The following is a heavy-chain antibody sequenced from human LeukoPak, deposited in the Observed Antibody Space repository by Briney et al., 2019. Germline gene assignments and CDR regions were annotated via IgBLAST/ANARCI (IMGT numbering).Heavy chain of an antibody. Sequence: PGRSLRLSCAASGFTLSSYGMHWVRQAPGKGLEWVAVISYDGSNKYYADSVKGRFTISRDNSKNMLYLQMNSLRAEDTAVYYCAKVIYPLQYFDWPYFDYWGQGTLGTVSS. CDR1: GFTLSSYG. D-gene: IGHD3-9*01. CDR3: AKVIYPLQYFDWPYFDY. CDR2: ISYDGSNK. J-gene: IGHJ4*02. V-gene: IGHV3-30*18.